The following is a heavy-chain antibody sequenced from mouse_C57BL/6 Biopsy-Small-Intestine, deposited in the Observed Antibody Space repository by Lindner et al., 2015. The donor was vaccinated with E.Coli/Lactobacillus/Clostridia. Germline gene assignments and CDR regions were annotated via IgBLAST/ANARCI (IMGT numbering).Heavy chain of an antibody. CDR1: GYTFTGYW. CDR2: ILPGSGST. Sequence: VQLQESGAELMKPGASVKLSCKATGYTFTGYWIEWVKQRPGHGLEWIGEILPGSGSTNYNEKFKGKATFIADTSSNTAYGGMQLSSLTTEDSAIYYCASYSNYPYYAMDYWGQGTSVTVSS. V-gene: IGHV1-9*01. J-gene: IGHJ4*01. D-gene: IGHD2-5*01. CDR3: ASYSNYPYYAMDY.